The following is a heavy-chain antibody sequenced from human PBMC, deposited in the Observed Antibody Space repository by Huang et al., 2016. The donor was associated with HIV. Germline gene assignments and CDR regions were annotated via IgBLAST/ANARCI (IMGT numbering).Heavy chain of an antibody. Sequence: EVQLVESGGGLAQPGESLRLSCAASGFTFSAYWMHWVRQVPGKGLVWVSQISADGSATDYADSVKGRFTISRDNAKNTLYLQMNSLKVEDTAVYYCMRGAGGSSSDYWGQGTLVTVSS. D-gene: IGHD6-13*01. CDR1: GFTFSAYW. CDR2: ISADGSAT. V-gene: IGHV3-74*01. J-gene: IGHJ4*02. CDR3: MRGAGGSSSDY.